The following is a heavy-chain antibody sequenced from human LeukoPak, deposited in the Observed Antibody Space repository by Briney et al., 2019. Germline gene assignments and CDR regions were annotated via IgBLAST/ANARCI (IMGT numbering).Heavy chain of an antibody. V-gene: IGHV4-59*01. D-gene: IGHD1-26*01. J-gene: IGHJ3*02. CDR3: ARAVWPYKWELLFDI. Sequence: SETLSLTCTVSGGSISSYYWSWIRQPPGKGLEWIGYIYYSGSTNYNPSLKSRVTISVDTSKNQFSLKLSSVTAADTAVYYCARAVWPYKWELLFDIWGQGTMVTVSS. CDR1: GGSISSYY. CDR2: IYYSGST.